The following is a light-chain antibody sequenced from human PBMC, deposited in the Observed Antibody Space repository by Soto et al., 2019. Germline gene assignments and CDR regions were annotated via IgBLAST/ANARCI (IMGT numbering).Light chain of an antibody. J-gene: IGLJ2*01. V-gene: IGLV1-40*01. CDR2: VNT. CDR3: QSYDSSLTI. CDR1: NSNIGAGYD. Sequence: QSVLTQPPSVSGAPGQRVTIPCTGNNSNIGAGYDVHWYQQLPGTAPKLLIYVNTNRPSGVPDRFSGSKSGTSASLAITGLHAEDEADYYCQSYDSSLTIFGGGTKLTVL.